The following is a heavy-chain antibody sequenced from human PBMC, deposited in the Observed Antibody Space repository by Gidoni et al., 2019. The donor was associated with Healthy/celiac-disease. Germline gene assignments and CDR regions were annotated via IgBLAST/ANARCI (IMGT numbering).Heavy chain of an antibody. CDR1: GGSISSGCYY. CDR3: ARIDGDFWSGYYYYGMDV. Sequence: QVQLQESGPGLVKPSQTLSLTCTVSGGSISSGCYYWSWIRQHPGKGLEWIGYIYYSGSTYYNPSLKSRVTISVDTSKNQFSLKLSSVTAADTAVYDCARIDGDFWSGYYYYGMDVWGQGTTVTVSS. D-gene: IGHD3-3*01. CDR2: IYYSGST. V-gene: IGHV4-31*03. J-gene: IGHJ6*02.